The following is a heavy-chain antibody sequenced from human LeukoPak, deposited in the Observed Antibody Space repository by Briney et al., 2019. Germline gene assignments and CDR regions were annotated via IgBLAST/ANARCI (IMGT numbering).Heavy chain of an antibody. D-gene: IGHD3-22*01. J-gene: IGHJ5*02. CDR3: ARDRRKKTYYYDSSGFRQQYWFDP. Sequence: KSSETLSLTCAVYRGSLRGYYWSWMRHPPGKGLEWIGYIYYSGSTNYNPSLKSRVTISVDTSKNQFSLKLSSGTAADTAVYYCARDRRKKTYYYDSSGFRQQYWFDPWGQGTLVTVSP. V-gene: IGHV4-59*01. CDR1: RGSLRGYY. CDR2: IYYSGST.